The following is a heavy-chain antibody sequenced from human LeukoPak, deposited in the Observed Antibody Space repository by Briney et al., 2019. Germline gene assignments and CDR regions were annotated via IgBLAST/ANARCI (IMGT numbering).Heavy chain of an antibody. D-gene: IGHD3-22*01. J-gene: IGHJ5*02. CDR2: IYYSGST. V-gene: IGHV4-31*03. CDR1: GGSISSGGYY. Sequence: SQTLSLTCTVSGGSISSGGYYWSWIRQHPGKGLEWIGYIYYSGSTYYNPSLKSRVTISVDTSKNQFSLKLSSVTAADTAVYYCAREMINQYIWFAPWGQGTLVTVSS. CDR3: AREMINQYIWFAP.